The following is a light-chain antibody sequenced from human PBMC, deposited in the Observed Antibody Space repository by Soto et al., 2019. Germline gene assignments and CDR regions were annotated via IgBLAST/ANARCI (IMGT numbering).Light chain of an antibody. CDR1: SSDVGVSNL. CDR2: DVN. Sequence: QSALTQPASVSGSPGQSITISCTGSSSDVGVSNLVSWYQQQPNKAPKLLISDVNHRPSGVSNRFSGSKSGNTASLTISGLQAEDEADYYCSSSTTTNTVLFGGGTQLTVL. J-gene: IGLJ2*01. V-gene: IGLV2-14*01. CDR3: SSSTTTNTVL.